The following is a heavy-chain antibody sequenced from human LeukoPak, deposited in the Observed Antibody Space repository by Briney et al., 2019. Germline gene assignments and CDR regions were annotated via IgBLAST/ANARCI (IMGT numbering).Heavy chain of an antibody. CDR3: ARAMYSYGFYFDY. J-gene: IGHJ4*02. CDR2: IFYSGNT. D-gene: IGHD5-18*01. CDR1: GGSISSGAYY. Sequence: SETLSLTCTVSGGSISSGAYYWTWIRQPPGKGLEWIGYIFYSGNTYYNPSHKSRVTISVDTSKNQFSLKLSSVTAADTAVYYCARAMYSYGFYFDYWGQGSLVTVSS. V-gene: IGHV4-30-4*01.